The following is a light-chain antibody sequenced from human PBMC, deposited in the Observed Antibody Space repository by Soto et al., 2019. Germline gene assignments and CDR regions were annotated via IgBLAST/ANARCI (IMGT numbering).Light chain of an antibody. CDR2: DVN. V-gene: IGLV2-14*01. CDR1: SNDIGNYNS. CDR3: TSYTTATTVV. Sequence: QPVLTQPASVSGSPGQSITISCSGTSNDIGNYNSVSWYQHHPGRAPKLIIYDVNDRPSGVSGRFSGSKSDNTAYLTISGLQTEDEADYYCTSYTTATTVVFGGGTKLTVL. J-gene: IGLJ3*02.